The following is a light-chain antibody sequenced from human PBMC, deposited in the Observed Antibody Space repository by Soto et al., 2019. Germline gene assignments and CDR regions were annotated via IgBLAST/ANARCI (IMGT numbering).Light chain of an antibody. CDR1: NSNIGSNT. V-gene: IGLV1-44*01. CDR3: AVWDDSLRGRV. J-gene: IGLJ2*01. CDR2: GND. Sequence: QSVLTQPPSASGTPGQRVTISCSGSNSNIGSNTVNWYQQFPGTAPRFLIYGNDQRPSGVPDRFSASKSVTSASLAISGLQSEDEADYYCAVWDDSLRGRVFGGGTKVTVL.